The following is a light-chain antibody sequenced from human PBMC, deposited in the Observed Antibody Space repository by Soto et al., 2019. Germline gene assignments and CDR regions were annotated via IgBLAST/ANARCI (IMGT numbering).Light chain of an antibody. CDR3: QQYGSSPWT. CDR2: GAS. Sequence: EIVLTQSPGTLSLSPGERATLSCRASQSVSSSYLACYQQKPGQAPRLLVYGASSRATGIPDRFGGSGSGTDFTLTISRLEPEDFAVYYCQQYGSSPWTFGQGTKVEIK. CDR1: QSVSSSY. J-gene: IGKJ1*01. V-gene: IGKV3-20*01.